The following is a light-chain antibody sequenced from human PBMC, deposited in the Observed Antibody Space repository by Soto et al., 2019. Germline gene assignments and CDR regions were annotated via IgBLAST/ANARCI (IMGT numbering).Light chain of an antibody. CDR1: QSINSDY. J-gene: IGKJ1*01. V-gene: IGKV3-20*01. Sequence: EVELTQSPGTLSLSPGERATLSCRASQSINSDYLAWYQQKAGQAPRLLMYGASNRFTGIPDRFSGGGSGTDFTLTISRLEPEDFAVYYGQRYGSSPRFGQGTKVEIK. CDR2: GAS. CDR3: QRYGSSPR.